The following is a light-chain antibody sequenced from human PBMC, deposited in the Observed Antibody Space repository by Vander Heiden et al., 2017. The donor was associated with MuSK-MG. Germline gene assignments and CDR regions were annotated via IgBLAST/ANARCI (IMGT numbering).Light chain of an antibody. Sequence: EIVMTPSSATLSVSQGERATLSCRASQSVSSNLAWYQQQPGQAPRLLIYGASTRATGIPARFSGSGSGTEFTLTISSLQSEDFAVYYCQQYNNWPPITFGQGTRLEIK. CDR3: QQYNNWPPIT. CDR1: QSVSSN. J-gene: IGKJ5*01. V-gene: IGKV3-15*01. CDR2: GAS.